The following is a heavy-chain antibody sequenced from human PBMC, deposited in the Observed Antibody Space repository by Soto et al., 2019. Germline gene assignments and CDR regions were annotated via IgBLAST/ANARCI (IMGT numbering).Heavy chain of an antibody. CDR3: ATDPAPFSGINDSHFDS. CDR2: IYYSGST. V-gene: IGHV4-39*02. CDR1: GGSISSSSYY. D-gene: IGHD3-10*01. Sequence: SWSLDLTCTVSGGSISSSSYYWGWIRQPPGKGLEWIGSIYYSGSTYYNPSLKSRVTISVDTSKNQFSLKLSSVTAADTAVYHCATDPAPFSGINDSHFDSWGRGTLVTVSS. J-gene: IGHJ4*02.